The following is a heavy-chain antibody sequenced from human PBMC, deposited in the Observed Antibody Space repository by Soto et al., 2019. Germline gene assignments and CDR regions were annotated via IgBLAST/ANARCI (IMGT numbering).Heavy chain of an antibody. CDR2: IYSGGST. CDR1: GFTVSSNY. D-gene: IGHD5-12*01. V-gene: IGHV3-53*01. CDR3: ARDAGRGYDGRGYYYYGMDV. J-gene: IGHJ6*02. Sequence: QAGGSLRLSCAASGFTVSSNYMSWVRQAPGKGLEWVSVIYSGGSTYYADSVKGRFTISRDNSKNTLYLQMNSLRAEDTAVYYCARDAGRGYDGRGYYYYGMDVWGQGTTVTVSS.